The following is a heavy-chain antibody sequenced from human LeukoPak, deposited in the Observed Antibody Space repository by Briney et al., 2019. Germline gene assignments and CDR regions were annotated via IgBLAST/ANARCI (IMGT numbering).Heavy chain of an antibody. D-gene: IGHD1-26*01. CDR1: GFTFTSSA. CDR2: IVVGSGNT. Sequence: SVKVSCKASGFTFTSSAMQWVRQARGQRLEWIGWIVVGSGNTNYAQKFQERVTITRDMSTSTAYMELSSLRSEDTAVYYCAAFMVSGGSYYPPQSTTKSFDYWGQGTLVTVSS. CDR3: AAFMVSGGSYYPPQSTTKSFDY. V-gene: IGHV1-58*02. J-gene: IGHJ4*02.